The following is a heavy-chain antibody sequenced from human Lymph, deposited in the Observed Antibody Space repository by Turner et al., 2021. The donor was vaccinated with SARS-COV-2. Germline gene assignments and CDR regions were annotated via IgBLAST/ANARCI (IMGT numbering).Heavy chain of an antibody. Sequence: QVQLVQSGAEVKEPGASVKVSFKASGYTFTGYYMHWVRQAPGQGLEWMGWINPDSGGTNYAQNFQDRVTMTRDTSISTAYMELSRLRSDDTAVYYCARGGLYYYDSSAYYGDAFDFWGQGTMVTVSS. D-gene: IGHD3-22*01. CDR2: INPDSGGT. J-gene: IGHJ3*01. V-gene: IGHV1-2*02. CDR3: ARGGLYYYDSSAYYGDAFDF. CDR1: GYTFTGYY.